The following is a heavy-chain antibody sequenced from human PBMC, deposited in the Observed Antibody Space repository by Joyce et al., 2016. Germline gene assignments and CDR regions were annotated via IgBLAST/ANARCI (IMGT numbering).Heavy chain of an antibody. CDR3: ARGLVVTGTRVRGYNYGYSS. V-gene: IGHV4-34*02. Sequence: QVQLQQWGGGLLKPSETLSLTCAGYGGSFSGYYWSWIRQPPGKGRELIGEVNHSGSTSYDESLKRRVTISLDTSKNQLSLNLTSVTAADTAVYFCARGLVVTGTRVRGYNYGYSSWGQGTLVTVSS. CDR2: VNHSGST. D-gene: IGHD5-18*01. J-gene: IGHJ5*02. CDR1: GGSFSGYY.